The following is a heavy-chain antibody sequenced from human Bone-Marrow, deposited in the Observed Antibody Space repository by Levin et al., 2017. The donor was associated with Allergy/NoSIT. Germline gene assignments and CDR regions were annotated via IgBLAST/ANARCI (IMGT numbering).Heavy chain of an antibody. CDR2: LDGSSGKT. D-gene: IGHD4-17*01. Sequence: GGSLRLSCTISGFIFADYAMNWVRQAPGRGLEWVSSLDGSSGKTHYADVVKGRFTISREYSKNTLFLQMNSLRVEDTARYYCAKAGTTVMLDSSYLDVWGEGTAVTVSS. CDR1: GFIFADYA. J-gene: IGHJ6*03. CDR3: AKAGTTVMLDSSYLDV. V-gene: IGHV3-23*01.